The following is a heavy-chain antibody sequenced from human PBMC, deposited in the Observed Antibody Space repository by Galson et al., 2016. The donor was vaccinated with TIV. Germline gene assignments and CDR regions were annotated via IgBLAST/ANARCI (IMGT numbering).Heavy chain of an antibody. Sequence: QSGAEVKKPEESLRISCEASGYTFTSYYISWVRQSPGRGLEWMGRVDPDDSSAIYNPSFEGHVVISSDKSIGVAYLEWGSLRSSDTATCYCATLSHRWEDDISDYWGQGTLVTVSS. CDR2: VDPDDSSA. V-gene: IGHV5-10-1*01. J-gene: IGHJ4*02. D-gene: IGHD3-9*01. CDR3: ATLSHRWEDDISDY. CDR1: GYTFTSYY.